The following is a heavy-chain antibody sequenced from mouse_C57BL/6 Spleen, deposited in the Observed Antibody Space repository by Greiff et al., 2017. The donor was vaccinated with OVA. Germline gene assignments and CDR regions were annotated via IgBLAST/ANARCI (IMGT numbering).Heavy chain of an antibody. CDR3: ARRLLRPSWAMDY. D-gene: IGHD1-2*01. Sequence: VQLQQPGAELVRPGTSVKLSCKASGYTFTSYWMHWVKQRPGQGLEWIGVIDPSDSYTNYNQKFKGKATLTVDTSSSTAYMQLSSLTSEDSAVYYCARRLLRPSWAMDYWGQGTSVTVSS. CDR1: GYTFTSYW. J-gene: IGHJ4*01. V-gene: IGHV1-59*01. CDR2: IDPSDSYT.